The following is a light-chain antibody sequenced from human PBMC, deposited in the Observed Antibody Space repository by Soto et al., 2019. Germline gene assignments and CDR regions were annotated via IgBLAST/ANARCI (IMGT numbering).Light chain of an antibody. J-gene: IGLJ1*01. Sequence: QSAVTQPPSASGSPGQSIPISCTGSIADVGGYNYVSWYQQHPGKAPKLIIYDVHKRPSGVPDRFSGSKSDNTASLTISGLQAEDEADYYCSSYTSSSTLTVFGTGTKVTVL. V-gene: IGLV2-14*03. CDR2: DVH. CDR3: SSYTSSSTLTV. CDR1: IADVGGYNY.